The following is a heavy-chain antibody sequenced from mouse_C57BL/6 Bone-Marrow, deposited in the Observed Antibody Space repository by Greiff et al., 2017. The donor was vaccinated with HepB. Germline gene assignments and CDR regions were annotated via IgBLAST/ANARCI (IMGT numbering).Heavy chain of an antibody. V-gene: IGHV3-6*01. J-gene: IGHJ2*01. CDR2: ISYDGSN. CDR3: ARGYPKAPWFDD. Sequence: EVQLQESGPGLVKPSQSLTLTCSVTGYSITSCYLCYWIRQSPGNKLEWMVYISYDGSNNYHPTLKNRISITRNTSTNTFFLKLNSLTAEDTATYCCARGYPKAPWFDDWGQGTTVTVSS. D-gene: IGHD5-1-1*01. CDR1: GYSITSCYL.